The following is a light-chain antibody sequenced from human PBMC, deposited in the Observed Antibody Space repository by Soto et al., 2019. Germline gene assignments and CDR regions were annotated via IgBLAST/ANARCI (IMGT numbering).Light chain of an antibody. V-gene: IGKV1-5*01. CDR3: QQYDNYPLT. CDR1: QTISSW. J-gene: IGKJ4*01. CDR2: DAS. Sequence: DIQMTQSPSTLSGSVGDRVTITCRASQTISSWLAWYQQKPGKAPKLLIFDASRLESGVPSRFSGSASGTEFALTISSLQPDDFATYYCQQYDNYPLTFGGGTKVDIK.